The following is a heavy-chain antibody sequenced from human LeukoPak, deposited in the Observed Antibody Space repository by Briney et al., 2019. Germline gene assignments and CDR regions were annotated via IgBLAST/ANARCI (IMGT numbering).Heavy chain of an antibody. D-gene: IGHD3-10*01. J-gene: IGHJ4*02. V-gene: IGHV3-15*01. CDR1: GFTFSNAW. Sequence: PGGSLRLSCAASGFTFSNAWMSWVRQAPGKGLEWVGRIKSKTDGGTTDYAAPVKGRFTISRDDSKNTRYLQMNSLKTEDTAVYYCTTRLDYYGSGSYMIFDYWGQGTLVTVSS. CDR3: TTRLDYYGSGSYMIFDY. CDR2: IKSKTDGGTT.